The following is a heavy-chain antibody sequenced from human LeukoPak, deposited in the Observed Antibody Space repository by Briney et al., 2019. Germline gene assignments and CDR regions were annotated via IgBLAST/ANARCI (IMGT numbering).Heavy chain of an antibody. J-gene: IGHJ4*02. Sequence: SETLSLTCTVSGGPTTSYYWSWIRQPPGKGLEWIGYIYYSGSTNYNPSLKSRVTISVDTSKNQFSLKLSSLTAADTAVYYCARDTSGYRRGSFDYWGQGTLVTVTS. V-gene: IGHV4-59*01. CDR3: ARDTSGYRRGSFDY. D-gene: IGHD3-22*01. CDR2: IYYSGST. CDR1: GGPTTSYY.